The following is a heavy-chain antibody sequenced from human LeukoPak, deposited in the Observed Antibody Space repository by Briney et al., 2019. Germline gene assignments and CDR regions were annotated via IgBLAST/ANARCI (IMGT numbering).Heavy chain of an antibody. J-gene: IGHJ6*02. CDR2: IWYDGSNK. D-gene: IGHD3-10*01. CDR3: ARGVGNYYYVMDV. CDR1: GFTFSSYG. V-gene: IGHV3-33*01. Sequence: PGGPLRLSCAASGFTFSSYGMHWVRQAPGKGLEWGAVIWYDGSNKYYADSVKGRFTISRDNSKNPLYLQMNRLRAEDTAVYYCARGVGNYYYVMDVWGQGTTVTVSS.